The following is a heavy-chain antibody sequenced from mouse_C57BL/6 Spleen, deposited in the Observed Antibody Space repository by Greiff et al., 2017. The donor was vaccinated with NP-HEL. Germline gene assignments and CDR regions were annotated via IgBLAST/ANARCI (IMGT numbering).Heavy chain of an antibody. J-gene: IGHJ1*03. Sequence: VQLQQSGPVLVKPGASVKMSCKASGYTFTDYYMNWVKQSHGKSLEWIGVINPYNGGTSYNQKFKGKATLTVDKSSSTAYMELNSLTSEDSAVYYCARSTMAYWYFDVWGTGTTVTVAS. D-gene: IGHD2-1*01. CDR1: GYTFTDYY. CDR3: ARSTMAYWYFDV. CDR2: INPYNGGT. V-gene: IGHV1-19*01.